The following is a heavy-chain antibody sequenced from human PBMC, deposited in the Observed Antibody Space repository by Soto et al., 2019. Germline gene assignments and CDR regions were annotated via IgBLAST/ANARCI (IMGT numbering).Heavy chain of an antibody. CDR3: EAGYPIRGYYYGMDV. D-gene: IGHD5-12*01. V-gene: IGHV3-33*01. J-gene: IGHJ6*02. CDR1: GFTFSSYG. Sequence: QVQLVESGGGVVQPGRSLRLSCAASGFTFSSYGMHWVRQAPGKGLEWVAVIWYDGSNKYYADSVKGRFTISRDNSKNTLYLQMISLRAEDTAVYYCEAGYPIRGYYYGMDVWGQGTTVTVSS. CDR2: IWYDGSNK.